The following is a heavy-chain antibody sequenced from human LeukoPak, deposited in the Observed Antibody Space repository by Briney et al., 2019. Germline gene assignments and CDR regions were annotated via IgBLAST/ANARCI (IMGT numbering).Heavy chain of an antibody. Sequence: PGGSLRLSCAASGLTFSSYAMSWVRQAPGKGLEWVSAISGSGGSTYYADSVKGRFTISRDNSKNTLYLQMNSLRAEDTAVYYCAKPLSYYYDSSGFDYWGQGTLVTVSS. J-gene: IGHJ4*02. CDR3: AKPLSYYYDSSGFDY. CDR2: ISGSGGST. CDR1: GLTFSSYA. D-gene: IGHD3-22*01. V-gene: IGHV3-23*01.